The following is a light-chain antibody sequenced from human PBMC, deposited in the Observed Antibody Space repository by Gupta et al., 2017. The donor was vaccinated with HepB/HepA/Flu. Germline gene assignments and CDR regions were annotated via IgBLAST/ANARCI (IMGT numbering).Light chain of an antibody. CDR3: AAWDDSLNGPV. V-gene: IGLV1-44*01. CDR2: GTN. J-gene: IGLJ2*01. CDR1: SSNMGDNF. Sequence: QSVLTQPPSASGTPGQRVTISCSGSSSNMGDNFINWYQQHPETAPKLLIYGTNQRPSGVPDRFSGSKSGTSASLAISGFQTEDEADYYCAAWDDSLNGPVFGGGTKLTVL.